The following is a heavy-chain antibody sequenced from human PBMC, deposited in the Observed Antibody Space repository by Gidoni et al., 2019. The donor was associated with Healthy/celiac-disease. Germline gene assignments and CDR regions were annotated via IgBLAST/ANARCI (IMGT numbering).Heavy chain of an antibody. D-gene: IGHD3-10*01. V-gene: IGHV4-34*01. CDR1: GGSFSGYY. Sequence: QVQLQQWGAGLLKPSETLSLPCAVYGGSFSGYYWSWIRQPPGKGLEWIGEINHSGSTNYNPSLKSRVTISVDTSKNQFSLKLSSVTAADTAVYYCGSGSYYYYYGMDVWGQGTTVTVSS. CDR3: GSGSYYYYYGMDV. J-gene: IGHJ6*02. CDR2: INHSGST.